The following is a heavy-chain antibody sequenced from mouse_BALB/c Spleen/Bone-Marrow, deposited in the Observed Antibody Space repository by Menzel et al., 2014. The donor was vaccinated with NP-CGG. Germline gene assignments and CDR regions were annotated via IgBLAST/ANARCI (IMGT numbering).Heavy chain of an antibody. V-gene: IGHV4-1*02. J-gene: IGHJ3*01. CDR2: INPDSSTI. CDR3: ARLGYYGGFDY. CDR1: GSDFSGFW. Sequence: EVQLQESGGGLVQPGRSLKLSCAASGSDFSGFWMGWVRQAPGKGLEWIGEINPDSSTINYTPSLKDRFIISRDNAKNTLYLQMSKVRSEDTALYYCARLGYYGGFDYWGQGTLVTVSA. D-gene: IGHD2-3*01.